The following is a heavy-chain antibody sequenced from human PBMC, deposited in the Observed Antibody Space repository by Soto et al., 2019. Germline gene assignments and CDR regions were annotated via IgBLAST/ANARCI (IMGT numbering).Heavy chain of an antibody. CDR2: IWYDGSNK. CDR1: GFTFTSYD. V-gene: IGHV3-33*08. D-gene: IGHD6-13*01. CDR3: ARESIVATGERSYLEY. J-gene: IGHJ4*02. Sequence: SLRLSCAASGFTFTSYDLHCVRQAPGKRLEWVAVIWYDGSNKYYADSVKCRFTLSRDNSKNTLYLQMNSLRADDTAVYYCARESIVATGERSYLEYWGQGTLVSVTS.